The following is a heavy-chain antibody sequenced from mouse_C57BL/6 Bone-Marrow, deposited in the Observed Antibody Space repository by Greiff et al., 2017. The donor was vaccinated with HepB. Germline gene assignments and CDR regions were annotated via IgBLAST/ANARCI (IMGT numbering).Heavy chain of an antibody. CDR1: GYTFTSYW. CDR2: IYPGSGST. V-gene: IGHV1-55*01. D-gene: IGHD1-1*01. Sequence: VQLQQPGAELVKPGASVKMSCKASGYTFTSYWITWVKQRPGQGLEWIGDIYPGSGSTNYNEKFKSKATLTVDTSSSTAYMQLSSLTSEDSAVYYGARDAYYGSSYGWYFDVWGTGTTVTVSS. CDR3: ARDAYYGSSYGWYFDV. J-gene: IGHJ1*03.